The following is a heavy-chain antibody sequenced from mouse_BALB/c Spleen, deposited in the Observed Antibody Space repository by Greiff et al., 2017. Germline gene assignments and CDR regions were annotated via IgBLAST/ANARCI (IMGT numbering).Heavy chain of an antibody. CDR3: ARGNSYYYAMDY. D-gene: IGHD2-1*01. CDR2: IDPANGNT. CDR1: GFNIKDTY. V-gene: IGHV14-3*02. Sequence: EVKLVESGAELVKPGASVKLSCTASGFNIKDTYMHWVKQRPEQGLEWIGRIDPANGNTKYDPKFQGKATITADTSSNTAYLQLSSLTSEDTAVYYCARGNSYYYAMDYWGQGTSVTVSS. J-gene: IGHJ4*01.